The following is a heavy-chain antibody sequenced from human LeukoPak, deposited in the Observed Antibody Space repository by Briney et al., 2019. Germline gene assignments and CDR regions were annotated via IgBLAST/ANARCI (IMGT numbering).Heavy chain of an antibody. CDR1: GYTFTSYG. CDR2: ISAYNGDT. CDR3: ARGRLPYGYFDS. V-gene: IGHV1-18*01. Sequence: ASVRASCKASGYTFTSYGLSWVRQAPGQGLEWMGWISAYNGDTKYAEKFQDRLTVTTDASTNTTHMELGSLRSDDTAVFYCARGRLPYGYFDSWGQGTLVTVSS. J-gene: IGHJ4*01. D-gene: IGHD2-2*03.